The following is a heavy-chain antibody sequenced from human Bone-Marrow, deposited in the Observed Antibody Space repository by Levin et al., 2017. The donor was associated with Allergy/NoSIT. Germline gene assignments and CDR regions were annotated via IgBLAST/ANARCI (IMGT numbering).Heavy chain of an antibody. CDR2: ISHDETSI. J-gene: IGHJ3*01. CDR1: GPLFSSFV. D-gene: IGHD3-22*01. CDR3: ATAGRTSGYADAFEF. Sequence: SCAVSGPLFSSFVLHWVRQAPGKGLEWVAVISHDETSIIYEDSVKGRFFISKDNSKKTLYLQMNSLRDEDTAVYYCATAGRTSGYADAFEFWGQGTMVTVSP. V-gene: IGHV3-30*03.